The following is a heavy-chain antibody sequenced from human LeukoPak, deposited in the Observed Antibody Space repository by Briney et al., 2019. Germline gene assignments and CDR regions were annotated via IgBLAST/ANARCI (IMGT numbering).Heavy chain of an antibody. V-gene: IGHV3-23*01. CDR2: ISGSGDTT. D-gene: IGHD6-19*01. J-gene: IGHJ6*02. Sequence: PGGSLRLSCAASGFTFNNYAMNWVRQAPGKGLEWVSSISGSGDTTYYADSVKGRFTISRDKFKNTLYLQMNYLRAADTAIYYCAKAISSAFYYYGMDVWGQGTTVSVSS. CDR3: AKAISSAFYYYGMDV. CDR1: GFTFNNYA.